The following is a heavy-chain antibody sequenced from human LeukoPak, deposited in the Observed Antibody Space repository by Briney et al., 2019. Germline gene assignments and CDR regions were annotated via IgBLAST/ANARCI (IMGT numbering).Heavy chain of an antibody. CDR1: GYTFTSYY. J-gene: IGHJ4*02. D-gene: IGHD1-26*01. Sequence: ASVKVSCEASGYTFTSYYMHWVRQAPGQGLEWMGIINPSGGSTSDVQKFQGRVTMTREMSTSTVYMELSSLRSEDTAVYYCARARAGGYQTLYFDYWGQGTLVTVSS. CDR3: ARARAGGYQTLYFDY. V-gene: IGHV1-46*01. CDR2: INPSGGST.